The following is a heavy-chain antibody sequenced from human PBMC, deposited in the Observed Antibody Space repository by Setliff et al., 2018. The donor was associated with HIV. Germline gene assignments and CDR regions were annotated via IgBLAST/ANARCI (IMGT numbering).Heavy chain of an antibody. V-gene: IGHV3-30*02. CDR2: IRSAASTK. J-gene: IGHJ6*03. CDR1: GFSLSYHG. CDR3: AKERGGGSGKFYYYYYMDV. D-gene: IGHD3-10*01. Sequence: GGSLRLSCAASGFSLSYHGMHWVRQAPGKGLEWVAFIRSAASTKSYADSVKGRFTISRDNSKNTLYLQMNSLRAEETAVYYCAKERGGGSGKFYYYYYMDVWGKGTTVTVSS.